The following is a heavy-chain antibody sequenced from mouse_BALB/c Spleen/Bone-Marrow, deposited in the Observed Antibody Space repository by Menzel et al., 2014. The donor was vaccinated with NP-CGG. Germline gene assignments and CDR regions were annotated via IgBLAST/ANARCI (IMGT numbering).Heavy chain of an antibody. CDR3: ARLNYYGSLDY. CDR2: ILPGSGST. Sequence: QVQLQQSGAELMKPGASVNISCKATGYTFSSYWIEWVKQRPGHGLEWIGEILPGSGSTNYNEKFKGKATFTADTSSNTAYMQLSSLTSEDSAVYYCARLNYYGSLDYWGQGTTLTVSS. V-gene: IGHV1-9*01. J-gene: IGHJ2*01. CDR1: GYTFSSYW. D-gene: IGHD1-1*01.